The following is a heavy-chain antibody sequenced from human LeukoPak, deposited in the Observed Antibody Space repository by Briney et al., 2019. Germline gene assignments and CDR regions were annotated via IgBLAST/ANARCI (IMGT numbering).Heavy chain of an antibody. CDR3: AKDLGWELPAEAY. CDR1: GFTFKNYV. D-gene: IGHD1-26*01. CDR2: IYGGGVSN. J-gene: IGHJ4*02. V-gene: IGHV3-23*01. Sequence: GGSLRLSCVASGFTFKNYVMNWVRHAPGKGLEWLATIYGGGVSNSYADSVKGRFTISRDNSNNTLYLQMNSLRAEDTAMYYCAKDLGWELPAEAYWGQGILVTVSS.